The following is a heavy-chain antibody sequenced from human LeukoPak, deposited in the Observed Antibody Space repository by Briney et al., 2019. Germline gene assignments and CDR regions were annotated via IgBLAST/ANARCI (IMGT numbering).Heavy chain of an antibody. V-gene: IGHV4-61*05. D-gene: IGHD3-10*01. Sequence: PSETLSLTCTVSGYSINSGYYWVWIRQPPGKGLEWIGYIYYSGSTNYNPSLKSRVTISVDTSKNQFSLKLSSVTAADTAVYYCASNMVRGARWFDPWGQGTLVTVSS. CDR2: IYYSGST. CDR3: ASNMVRGARWFDP. CDR1: GYSINSGYY. J-gene: IGHJ5*02.